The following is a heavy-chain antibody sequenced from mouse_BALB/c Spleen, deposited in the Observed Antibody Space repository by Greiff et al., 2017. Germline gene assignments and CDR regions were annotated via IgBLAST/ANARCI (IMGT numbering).Heavy chain of an antibody. CDR3: ARRDYYGSSFDY. CDR1: GYAFSSYW. CDR2: IYPGDGDT. J-gene: IGHJ2*01. Sequence: QGQLQQSGAELVRPGSSVKISCKASGYAFSSYWMNWVKQRPGQGLEWIGQIYPGDGDTNYNGKFKGKATLTADKSSSTAYMQLSSLTSEDSAVYFCARRDYYGSSFDYWGQGTTLTVSS. D-gene: IGHD1-1*01. V-gene: IGHV1-80*01.